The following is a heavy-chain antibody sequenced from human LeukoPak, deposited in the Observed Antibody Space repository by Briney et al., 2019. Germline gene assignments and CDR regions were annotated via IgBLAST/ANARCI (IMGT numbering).Heavy chain of an antibody. D-gene: IGHD6-13*01. V-gene: IGHV3-15*01. CDR2: IKRKTDGETT. Sequence: PGGSLRLSCATSGFTFSDYYMSWIRQAPGKGLEWVGRIKRKTDGETTDYAAPVKGRFTVSRDDSKNTLYLQMNSLKTEDTAVYYCTTAGVAAANWGQGVLVTVSS. CDR3: TTAGVAAAN. J-gene: IGHJ4*02. CDR1: GFTFSDYY.